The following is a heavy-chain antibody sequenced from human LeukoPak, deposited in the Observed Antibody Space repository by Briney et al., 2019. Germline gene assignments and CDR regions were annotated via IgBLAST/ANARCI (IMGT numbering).Heavy chain of an antibody. CDR3: ARANYGSGSYYTLDAFDI. J-gene: IGHJ3*02. Sequence: PGGSLRLSCAASGFTFSSYDMHWVRQATGKGLEWVSAIGTAGDTYYPGSVKGRFTISRENAKNSLYLQMNSLRAGDTAVYYCARANYGSGSYYTLDAFDIWGQGTMVTVSS. V-gene: IGHV3-13*01. CDR1: GFTFSSYD. D-gene: IGHD3-10*01. CDR2: IGTAGDT.